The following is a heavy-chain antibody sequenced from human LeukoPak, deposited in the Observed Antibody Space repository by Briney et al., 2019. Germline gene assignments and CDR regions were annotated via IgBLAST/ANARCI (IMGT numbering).Heavy chain of an antibody. V-gene: IGHV4-4*07. D-gene: IGHD3-22*01. CDR2: IYTSGYT. CDR1: GGSISGYY. Sequence: SETLSLTCTVSGGSISGYYWSWIRQPAGKGLEWIGRIYTSGYTNSNPSLKSRVTMSVDTSKNLFSLKLSSVTAADTAVYYCARRVGVHYYDSSGSYYNYYYFDYWGQGTLVTVSS. CDR3: ARRVGVHYYDSSGSYYNYYYFDY. J-gene: IGHJ4*02.